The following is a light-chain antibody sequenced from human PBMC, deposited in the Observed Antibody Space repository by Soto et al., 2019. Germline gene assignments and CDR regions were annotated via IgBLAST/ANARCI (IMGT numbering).Light chain of an antibody. CDR3: RHYNSYSEA. CDR2: KAS. Sequence: DIQMTQSPSTLPGSLGDRVTITCRASQTISSWFAWYQQKPGKAPKLLIYKASTLKSGVPSRFSGSGSGTEFTLTISSLQPDDFETYYCRHYNSYSEAFGQGTKVDIK. CDR1: QTISSW. J-gene: IGKJ1*01. V-gene: IGKV1-5*03.